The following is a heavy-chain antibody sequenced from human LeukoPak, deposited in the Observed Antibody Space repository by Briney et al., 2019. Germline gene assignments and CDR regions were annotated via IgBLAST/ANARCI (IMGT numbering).Heavy chain of an antibody. V-gene: IGHV3-23*01. CDR2: ISATGGST. Sequence: GGSLRLSCAASGFTFSINAMSWVRQAPGKGLEWVSVISATGGSTNYADSVKGRFTISRDSSKNTLYLLMNSLRAEDTAVYYCARGPHNSSSTFEPQHYFDYWGQGTLVTVSS. CDR1: GFTFSINA. D-gene: IGHD6-13*01. CDR3: ARGPHNSSSTFEPQHYFDY. J-gene: IGHJ4*02.